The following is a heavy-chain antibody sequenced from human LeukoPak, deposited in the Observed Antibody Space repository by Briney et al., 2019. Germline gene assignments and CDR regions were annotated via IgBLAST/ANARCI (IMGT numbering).Heavy chain of an antibody. Sequence: PSETLSLTCAVYGGSFSGYYWSWIRQPPGKGLEWIGEINHSGSTNYNPSLKSRVTISVDTSKNQFPLKLSSVTAADTAVYYCARARPRYCSSTSCYTSGDYWGQGTLVTVSS. CDR2: INHSGST. J-gene: IGHJ4*02. V-gene: IGHV4-34*01. CDR3: ARARPRYCSSTSCYTSGDY. D-gene: IGHD2-2*02. CDR1: GGSFSGYY.